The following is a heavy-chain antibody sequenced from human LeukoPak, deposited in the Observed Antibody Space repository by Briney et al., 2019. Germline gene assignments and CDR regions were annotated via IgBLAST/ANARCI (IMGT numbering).Heavy chain of an antibody. D-gene: IGHD3-9*01. V-gene: IGHV3-23*01. Sequence: GGSLRLSCAASGFTFSSYAMTWVRQAPGQGLEWGSAISGSGGTTYYADSVRGRFTISRDNSKNTLDLQMNSLRAEDTALYYCAKGLINDWSALEYWGQGTLVTVSS. CDR3: AKGLINDWSALEY. CDR1: GFTFSSYA. J-gene: IGHJ4*02. CDR2: ISGSGGTT.